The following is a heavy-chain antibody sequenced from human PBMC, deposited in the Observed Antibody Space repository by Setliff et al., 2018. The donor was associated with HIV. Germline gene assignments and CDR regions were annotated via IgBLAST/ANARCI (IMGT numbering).Heavy chain of an antibody. D-gene: IGHD3-22*01. V-gene: IGHV4-39*01. CDR1: GGSISSSSYY. J-gene: IGHJ1*01. Sequence: SETLSLTCTVSGGSISSSSYYWGWIRQPPGKGLQWIGSIYYRGSTYYNPSLTSRVTISVDTSKNQFSLKPRSVTAADTAVYYCARQWRDQYNSGVSTEYFQHWGLGTLVTVSS. CDR3: ARQWRDQYNSGVSTEYFQH. CDR2: IYYRGST.